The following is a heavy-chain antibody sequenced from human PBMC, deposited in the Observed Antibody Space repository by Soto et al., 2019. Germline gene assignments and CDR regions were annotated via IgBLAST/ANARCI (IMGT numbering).Heavy chain of an antibody. CDR2: IYYSGST. J-gene: IGHJ5*02. CDR1: GGSISSYY. CDR3: ARQARGDYEKWFDP. D-gene: IGHD4-17*01. Sequence: PSETLSLTCTVSGGSISSYYWSWIRQPPGKGLEWIGYIYYSGSTNYNPSLKSRATISVDTSKNQFSLKLSSVTAADTAVYYCARQARGDYEKWFDPWGQGTLVNVSS. V-gene: IGHV4-59*08.